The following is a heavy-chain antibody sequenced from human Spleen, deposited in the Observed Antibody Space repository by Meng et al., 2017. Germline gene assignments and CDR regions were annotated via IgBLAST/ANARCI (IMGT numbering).Heavy chain of an antibody. CDR2: FDPEDGET. CDR1: GYTLTELS. J-gene: IGHJ6*02. Sequence: ASVKVSCKVSGYTLTELSMHWVRQAPGKGLEWMGGFDPEDGETIYAQKFQGRVTMTEDTSTDTAYMELSSLRSEDTAVYYCASVDLSNYYYYDMDVWGQGTTVTVSS. CDR3: ASVDLSNYYYYDMDV. D-gene: IGHD3/OR15-3a*01. V-gene: IGHV1-24*01.